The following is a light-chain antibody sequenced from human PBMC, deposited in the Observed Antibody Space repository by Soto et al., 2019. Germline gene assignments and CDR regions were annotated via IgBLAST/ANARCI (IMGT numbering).Light chain of an antibody. J-gene: IGLJ2*01. V-gene: IGLV1-40*01. CDR3: QSYDSSLSGVV. Sequence: QSVLTQPPSVSGAPGQRVSISCTGSSSNSGAGYDVHWYQLLPGTAPKLLIYGNSNRPSGVPDRFSGSKSGTSASLAITGLQAEDEADYYCQSYDSSLSGVVFGGGAKVTVL. CDR2: GNS. CDR1: SSNSGAGYD.